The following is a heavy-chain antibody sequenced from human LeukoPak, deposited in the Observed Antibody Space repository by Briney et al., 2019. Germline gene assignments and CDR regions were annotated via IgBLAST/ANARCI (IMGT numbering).Heavy chain of an antibody. CDR1: GYTFTSYG. D-gene: IGHD5-18*01. Sequence: GASVKVSCKASGYTFTSYGISWVRQAPGQGLEWMGGIIPIFGTANYAQKFQGRVTITTDESTSTAYMELSSLRSEDTAVYYCARTEIRQGIQLWSIIKYDAFDIWGQGTMVTVSS. CDR2: IIPIFGTA. CDR3: ARTEIRQGIQLWSIIKYDAFDI. V-gene: IGHV1-69*05. J-gene: IGHJ3*02.